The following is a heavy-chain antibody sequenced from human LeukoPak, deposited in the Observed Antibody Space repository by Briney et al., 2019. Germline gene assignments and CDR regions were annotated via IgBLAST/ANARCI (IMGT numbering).Heavy chain of an antibody. CDR1: GFTFRGSA. J-gene: IGHJ4*02. Sequence: GGSRRLSYAAPGFTFRGSAMHWVRQASGKGLEWVGRIRSKTNSYATAYAASVKGRFTISRDDSKNTAYLQMNSLKTEDTAVYYCTRLSSGWYDYWGQGTLVTVSS. D-gene: IGHD6-19*01. CDR2: IRSKTNSYAT. CDR3: TRLSSGWYDY. V-gene: IGHV3-73*01.